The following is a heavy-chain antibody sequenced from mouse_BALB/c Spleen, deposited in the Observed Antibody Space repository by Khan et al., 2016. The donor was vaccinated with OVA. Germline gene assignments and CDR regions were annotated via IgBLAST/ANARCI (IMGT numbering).Heavy chain of an antibody. V-gene: IGHV3-2*02. CDR2: ISYSGNT. CDR3: AIVYGGDFDY. CDR1: GYSITSDYA. D-gene: IGHD1-1*01. J-gene: IGHJ2*02. Sequence: EVKLEESGPGLVKPSQSLSLTCTVTGYSITSDYAWNWIRQFPGNKLEWMGFISYSGNTKYNPSLKSRFSITRDTSKNQFFLQLNSVTTEDTATYYCAIVYGGDFDYWGQGTSLTVSS.